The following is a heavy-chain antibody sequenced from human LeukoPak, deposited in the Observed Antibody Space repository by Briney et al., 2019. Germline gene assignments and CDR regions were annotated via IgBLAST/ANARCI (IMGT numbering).Heavy chain of an antibody. CDR2: IYYSGST. CDR1: VDSIGSYY. CDR3: ARTAGGNYYYHGMDV. D-gene: IGHD4-23*01. V-gene: IGHV4-59*01. Sequence: SETLSLTCTVSVDSIGSYYCKWIRQPPGKGLEWLVYIYYSGSTNYNPSLQSRVTISVDTSKNQFSLKLSSVTAADTAVYYCARTAGGNYYYHGMDVWGQGTTVSVSS. J-gene: IGHJ6*02.